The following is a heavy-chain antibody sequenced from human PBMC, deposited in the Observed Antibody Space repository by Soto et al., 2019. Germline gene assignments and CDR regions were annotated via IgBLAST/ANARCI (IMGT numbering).Heavy chain of an antibody. V-gene: IGHV1-8*01. CDR2: MNTNSGNT. Sequence: QVQLVQSGAEVKKPGASVKVSCKASGYTFTSYDINWVRLATGQGLGWMVWMNTNSGNTAYSQKFQGRVTMTRNTSISTAYMELSSMRSEDTAVYYCARLKQDYAVAWGQGTLVTVSS. CDR1: GYTFTSYD. D-gene: IGHD3-16*01. CDR3: ARLKQDYAVA. J-gene: IGHJ5*02.